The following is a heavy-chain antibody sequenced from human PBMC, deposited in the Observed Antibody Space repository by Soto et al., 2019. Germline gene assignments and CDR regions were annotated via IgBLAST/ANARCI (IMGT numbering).Heavy chain of an antibody. CDR1: GGSISGSSYY. CDR2: IYYSGST. J-gene: IGHJ6*02. D-gene: IGHD5-12*01. V-gene: IGHV4-39*01. Sequence: QLQLQESGPGLVKPSETLSLTCTVSGGSISGSSYYWGWIRQPPGKGLEWIGSIYYSGSTYYNPSLKSRVTISVDTSKNQFSLKLSSVTAADTAVYYCASQDGYKYYYGMDVWGQGTTVTVSS. CDR3: ASQDGYKYYYGMDV.